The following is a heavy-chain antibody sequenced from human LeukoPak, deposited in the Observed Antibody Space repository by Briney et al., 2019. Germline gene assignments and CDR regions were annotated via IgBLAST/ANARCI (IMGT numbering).Heavy chain of an antibody. CDR3: AVGRPTDIVARPIYYYYYMDV. J-gene: IGHJ6*03. Sequence: GASVKVSCKASGGTFSSYAISWVRQAPGQGLEWMGGIIPIFGTANYAQKFQGRVTITTDESTSTAYMELSSLRSEDTAVYYCAVGRPTDIVARPIYYYYYMDVWGKGTTVTVSS. D-gene: IGHD6-6*01. CDR1: GGTFSSYA. V-gene: IGHV1-69*05. CDR2: IIPIFGTA.